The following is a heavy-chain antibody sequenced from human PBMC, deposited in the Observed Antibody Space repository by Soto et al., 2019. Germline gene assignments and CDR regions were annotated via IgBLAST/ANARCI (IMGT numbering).Heavy chain of an antibody. Sequence: PSETLSLTCIVSGGSISSYYWNWIRQPPGKGLEWIGYIYYSGSTNYNPSLKSRVTISVDTSKNQFSLKLSSVTAADTAVYYCARSKYNWDDIDAFDIWGQGTMVTVSS. CDR3: ARSKYNWDDIDAFDI. CDR2: IYYSGST. V-gene: IGHV4-59*08. J-gene: IGHJ3*02. D-gene: IGHD1-1*01. CDR1: GGSISSYY.